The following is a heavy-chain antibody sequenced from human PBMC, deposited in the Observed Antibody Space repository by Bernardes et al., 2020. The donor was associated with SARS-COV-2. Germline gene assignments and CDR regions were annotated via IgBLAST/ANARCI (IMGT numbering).Heavy chain of an antibody. J-gene: IGHJ4*02. CDR2: IYYSGST. V-gene: IGHV4-39*01. CDR3: ARQLWLRSDFDY. Sequence: TLSLTCTVSGGSISSSSYYWGWIRQPPGKGLEWIGSIYYSGSTYYNPSLKSRVTISVDTSKNQFSLKLSSVTAADTAVYYCARQLWLRSDFDYWGQGTLVTVSS. CDR1: GGSISSSSYY. D-gene: IGHD5-18*01.